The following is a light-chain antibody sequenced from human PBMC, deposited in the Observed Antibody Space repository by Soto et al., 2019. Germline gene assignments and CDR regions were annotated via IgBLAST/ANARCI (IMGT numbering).Light chain of an antibody. CDR1: QSISSW. Sequence: DIHMTQSPSTLSASIGDRVTITCRARQSISSWFAWYQQKPGRAPKLLIYKASSLESGVPSRFSGSGSGTEFTLTISSLQHDDFATYYCQQYNNQWTFGQGTKVDIK. J-gene: IGKJ1*01. CDR3: QQYNNQWT. CDR2: KAS. V-gene: IGKV1-5*03.